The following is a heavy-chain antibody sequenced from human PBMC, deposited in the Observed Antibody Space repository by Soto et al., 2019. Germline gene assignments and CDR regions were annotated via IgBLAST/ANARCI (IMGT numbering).Heavy chain of an antibody. Sequence: EVQLLQSGGDLVQPGGSLRLSCAASGFTFSSYAMNWVRQAPGKGLEWVSTISSSGGSTYYADSVKGRFTVSRDNSKNTLYLQVNSLRAEYTAVYYCARDPSTGFADYWGQGNLVTVSS. V-gene: IGHV3-23*01. J-gene: IGHJ4*02. D-gene: IGHD3-9*01. CDR1: GFTFSSYA. CDR2: ISSSGGST. CDR3: ARDPSTGFADY.